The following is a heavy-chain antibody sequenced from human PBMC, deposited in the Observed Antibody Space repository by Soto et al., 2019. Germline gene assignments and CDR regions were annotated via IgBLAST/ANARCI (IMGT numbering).Heavy chain of an antibody. V-gene: IGHV3-74*01. CDR2: INSDGSST. Sequence: GGSLRLSCAASGFTFSSYWMHWVRQAPGKGLVWVSRINSDGSSTSYADSVKGRFTISRDNAKNTLYLQMNSLRAEDTAVYYCARDYSGGYSGYDPIFDYWGQGTLVTVSS. CDR3: ARDYSGGYSGYDPIFDY. CDR1: GFTFSSYW. D-gene: IGHD5-12*01. J-gene: IGHJ4*02.